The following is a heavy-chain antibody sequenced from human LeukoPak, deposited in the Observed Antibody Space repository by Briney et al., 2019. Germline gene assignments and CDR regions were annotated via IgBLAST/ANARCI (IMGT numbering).Heavy chain of an antibody. V-gene: IGHV4-59*08. CDR3: ATLRGASTAVFDS. CDR2: IHYSGAT. D-gene: IGHD2-21*02. J-gene: IGHJ4*02. CDR1: GGSISSDY. Sequence: SETLSLTCTVSGGSISSDYWSWIRQSPGKRLEWIGYIHYSGATNYSPSLKSRVTISVDTSKNQFSLKPSSVTAADTALYYCATLRGASTAVFDSWGQGTLVTVSS.